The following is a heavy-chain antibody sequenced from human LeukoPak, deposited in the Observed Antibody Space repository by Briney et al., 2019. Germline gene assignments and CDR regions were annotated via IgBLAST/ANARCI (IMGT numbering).Heavy chain of an antibody. V-gene: IGHV3-74*01. CDR3: ARAPSEIGGYYPEYFRH. CDR1: GFTFSSYW. J-gene: IGHJ1*01. Sequence: GGSLRLPCAASGFTFSSYWMHWVRQAPGKGLVWVSRIKSDGSTNYADSVKGRFTISRDNAKNTLSLQMNSLRAEDTGVYYCARAPSEIGGYYPEYFRHWGQGTLVTVSS. CDR2: IKSDGST. D-gene: IGHD3-22*01.